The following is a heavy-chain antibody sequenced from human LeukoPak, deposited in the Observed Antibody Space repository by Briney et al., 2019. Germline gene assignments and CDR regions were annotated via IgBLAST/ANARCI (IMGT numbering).Heavy chain of an antibody. CDR3: AKTAKYYYGSETYYFFEY. J-gene: IGHJ4*02. CDR1: GGSISNYY. D-gene: IGHD3-10*01. V-gene: IGHV4-59*01. Sequence: SETLSLTCTVSGGSISNYYWSWIRQPPGKGLEWIGYIYYSGRTNYNPSLKSRVTISVDTSQNQFSLKLTSVTPADTAVYYCAKTAKYYYGSETYYFFEYWGQGTLVTVSS. CDR2: IYYSGRT.